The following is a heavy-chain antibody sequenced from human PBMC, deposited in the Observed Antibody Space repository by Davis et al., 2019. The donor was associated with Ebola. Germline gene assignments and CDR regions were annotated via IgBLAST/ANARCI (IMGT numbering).Heavy chain of an antibody. J-gene: IGHJ5*02. CDR3: ARDRLVTTIYGWFDP. D-gene: IGHD2-21*02. CDR1: GVSISNYY. CDR2: IYNTGSA. Sequence: MPSETLSLTCNVSGVSISNYYWSWIRQPPGRGLEWIGYIYNTGSAKYNPSLKSRVTISVDTSKNQFSLNLKSVTPADTAVYYCARDRLVTTIYGWFDPGGQGILVAVSS. V-gene: IGHV4-59*01.